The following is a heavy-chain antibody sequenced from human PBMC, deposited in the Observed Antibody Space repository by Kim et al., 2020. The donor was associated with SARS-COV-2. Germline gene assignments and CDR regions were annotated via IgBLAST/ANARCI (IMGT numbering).Heavy chain of an antibody. CDR1: GFTFSSYW. Sequence: RGSLRLSCAASGFTFSSYWMHWVRQVPGKGLVWVSRISPDGTSTSYADSVKGRFTISRDNAKNTLFLQMSSLRAEDSALFYCVKGTSGWPYWGQGTLVTVSS. J-gene: IGHJ4*02. V-gene: IGHV3-74*01. D-gene: IGHD6-19*01. CDR3: VKGTSGWPY. CDR2: ISPDGTST.